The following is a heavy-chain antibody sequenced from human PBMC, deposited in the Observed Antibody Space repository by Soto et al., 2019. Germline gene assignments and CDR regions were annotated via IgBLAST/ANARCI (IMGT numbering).Heavy chain of an antibody. Sequence: GGSLRLSCAASGFTFSSYWMHWVRQAPGKGLVWVSRINSDGSSTSYADSVKGRFTISRDNAKNTLYLQMNSLRAEDTAVYYCAGDPAASYYYYYYMDVWGKGTTVTVSS. CDR2: INSDGSST. D-gene: IGHD2-2*01. J-gene: IGHJ6*03. CDR1: GFTFSSYW. V-gene: IGHV3-74*01. CDR3: AGDPAASYYYYYYMDV.